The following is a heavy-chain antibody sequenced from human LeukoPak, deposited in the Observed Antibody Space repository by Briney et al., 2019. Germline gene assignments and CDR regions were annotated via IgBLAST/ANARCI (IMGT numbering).Heavy chain of an antibody. D-gene: IGHD3-16*01. J-gene: IGHJ4*02. Sequence: GGSLRLSXAASGFTFSSYAMSWVRQAPGKGLEWVSAISGSGGSTYYADCVKGRFTISRDNSRDTLYLQMNSLRAEDTAVYYCAKGYYDYVWGSYYFDYWGQGTLVTVSS. CDR1: GFTFSSYA. V-gene: IGHV3-23*01. CDR2: ISGSGGST. CDR3: AKGYYDYVWGSYYFDY.